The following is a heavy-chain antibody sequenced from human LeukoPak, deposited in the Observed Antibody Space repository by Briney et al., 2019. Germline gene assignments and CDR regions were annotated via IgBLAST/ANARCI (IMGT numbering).Heavy chain of an antibody. V-gene: IGHV3-23*01. CDR3: AKQGSTWYFFDY. CDR1: GFTFSNAW. D-gene: IGHD2/OR15-2a*01. CDR2: ISGSGGST. J-gene: IGHJ4*02. Sequence: PGGSLRLSCAASGFTFSNAWMSWVRQAPGKGLEWVSVISGSGGSTNYADSVRGRFTISRDNSKNTLYLQMNTLRAEDTAVYYCAKQGSTWYFFDYWGQGTLVTVSS.